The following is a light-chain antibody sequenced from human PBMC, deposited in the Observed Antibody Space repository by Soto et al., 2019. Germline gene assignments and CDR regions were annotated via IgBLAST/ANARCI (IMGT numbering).Light chain of an antibody. J-gene: IGKJ1*01. CDR2: GAS. Sequence: EMVFNPSPRTLSLSPGERATLCCRASQSVSNNYLAWYKQKPGQAPRLIIYGASNRATGIPDRFSGSGSGTDFTLTISRVEPEDFAVYYCQQYGSSGTVGQGTKVDIK. CDR1: QSVSNNY. CDR3: QQYGSSGT. V-gene: IGKV3-20*01.